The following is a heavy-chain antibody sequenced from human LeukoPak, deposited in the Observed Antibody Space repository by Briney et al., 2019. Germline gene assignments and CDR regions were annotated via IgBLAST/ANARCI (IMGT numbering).Heavy chain of an antibody. J-gene: IGHJ6*02. CDR3: ARSVSSGFFHYYGMDV. D-gene: IGHD6-19*01. CDR1: GFTFSSYS. V-gene: IGHV3-21*01. CDR2: ISSSSSYM. Sequence: GGSLRLSGAASGFTFSSYSMNWVRQAPGKGLEWVSSISSSSSYMYYADSVKGRFTISRDNAKNSLYLQMNSLRAEDTAVYYCARSVSSGFFHYYGMDVWGQGTTVTVSS.